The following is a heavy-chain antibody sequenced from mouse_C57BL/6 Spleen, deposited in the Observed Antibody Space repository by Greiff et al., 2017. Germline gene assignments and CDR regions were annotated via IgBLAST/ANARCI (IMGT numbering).Heavy chain of an antibody. CDR3: ARDRLYYGSSYYAMDY. Sequence: EVKLMESGGGLVKPGGSLKLSCAASGFTFSSYAMSWVRQTPEKRLEWVATISDGGSYTYYPDNVKGRFTISRDNAKNNLYLQMSHLKSEDTAMYYCARDRLYYGSSYYAMDYWGQGTSVTVSS. J-gene: IGHJ4*01. V-gene: IGHV5-4*01. CDR2: ISDGGSYT. CDR1: GFTFSSYA. D-gene: IGHD1-1*01.